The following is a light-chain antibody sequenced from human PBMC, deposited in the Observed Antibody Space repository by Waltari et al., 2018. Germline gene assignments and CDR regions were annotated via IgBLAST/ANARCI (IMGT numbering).Light chain of an antibody. Sequence: EIVMTQSPATLSVSPGKAAPLSCRASRAIANNLAWYQQKPGQALRLLIYDASTRATGIPARFSGSWSGTEFTLTITSLQSEDSAVYFCQQFNTGYSFGQGTKLEIK. CDR1: RAIANN. CDR3: QQFNTGYS. V-gene: IGKV3-15*01. J-gene: IGKJ2*01. CDR2: DAS.